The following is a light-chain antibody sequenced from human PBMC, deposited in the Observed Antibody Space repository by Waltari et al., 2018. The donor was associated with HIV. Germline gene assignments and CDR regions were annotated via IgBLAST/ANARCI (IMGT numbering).Light chain of an antibody. CDR2: RSR. V-gene: IGLV3-9*01. CDR1: KLGSKN. J-gene: IGLJ2*01. CDR3: QVWDSRTVV. Sequence: SDLSQPLSAPVALGQTARITCGGAKLGSKNVHWYQQKPGQAPALVIYRSRNRPSGITDRISASKAGSMVTLIISRVQIEDEADYFCQVWDSRTVVFGGGTTLTVL.